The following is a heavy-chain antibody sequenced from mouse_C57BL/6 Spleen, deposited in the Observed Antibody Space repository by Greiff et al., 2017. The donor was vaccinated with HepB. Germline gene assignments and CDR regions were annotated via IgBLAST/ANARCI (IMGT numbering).Heavy chain of an antibody. D-gene: IGHD2-14*01. Sequence: VKLMESGAELVKPGASVKMSCKASGYTFTSYWITWVKQRPGQGLEWIGDIYPGNGSTNYNEKFKSKATLTVDTSSSTAYMQLRSLTSEDSAVYYCARGGYDGSSDDWGQGISVTVSA. CDR2: IYPGNGST. CDR3: ARGGYDGSSDD. V-gene: IGHV1-55*01. CDR1: GYTFTSYW. J-gene: IGHJ4*01.